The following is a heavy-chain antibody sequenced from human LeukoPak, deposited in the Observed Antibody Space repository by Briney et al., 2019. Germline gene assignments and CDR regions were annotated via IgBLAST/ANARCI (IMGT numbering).Heavy chain of an antibody. D-gene: IGHD5-18*01. CDR1: GYSISSGYY. CDR3: ARHPLWIQLWLRSGGFDY. CDR2: IYHSGRT. Sequence: ASETLSLTCTVSGYSISSGYYWGYIRQPPGKGLEWIGSIYHSGRTHYNPSLKSRVNISVDTSKNQFSLKLSSVTAADTAVYYCARHPLWIQLWLRSGGFDYWGQGTLVTVSS. J-gene: IGHJ4*02. V-gene: IGHV4-38-2*02.